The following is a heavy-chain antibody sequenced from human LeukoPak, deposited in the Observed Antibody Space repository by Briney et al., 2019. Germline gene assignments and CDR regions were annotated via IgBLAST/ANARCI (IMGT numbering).Heavy chain of an antibody. V-gene: IGHV3-9*01. D-gene: IGHD5-18*01. CDR1: GFTFDDYA. J-gene: IGHJ4*02. CDR2: ISWNSGSI. CDR3: AKDIGAAMVMVCGD. Sequence: PGGSLRLSCAASGFTFDDYAMHWVRHAPGKGLEWVSGISWNSGSIGYADSVKGRFTISRDNAKNSLYLQMNSLRAEDTALYYCAKDIGAAMVMVCGDWGQGTLVTVSS.